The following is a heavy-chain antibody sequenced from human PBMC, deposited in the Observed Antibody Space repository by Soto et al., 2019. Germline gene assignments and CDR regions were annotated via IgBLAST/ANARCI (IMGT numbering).Heavy chain of an antibody. Sequence: PGGSLRLSCAVSGFTFSNYWMTWVRQAPGKGLEWVANIKQDGSENYYLDSVKGRFTISRDNAKNSLYLQMSSLSAEDTAVYYCARCGVLRGAIVNYWGQGTLVTVSS. CDR3: ARCGVLRGAIVNY. D-gene: IGHD3-10*01. CDR2: IKQDGSEN. CDR1: GFTFSNYW. V-gene: IGHV3-7*01. J-gene: IGHJ4*02.